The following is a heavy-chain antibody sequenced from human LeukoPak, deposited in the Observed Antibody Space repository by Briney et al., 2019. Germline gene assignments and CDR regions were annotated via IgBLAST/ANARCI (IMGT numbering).Heavy chain of an antibody. V-gene: IGHV1-2*02. J-gene: IGHJ6*02. Sequence: ASVKVSCTASGYTFTGYYMHWVRQAPGQGLEWMGWINPNSGGTNYAQKFQGRVTMTRDTSISTAYMELSRLRSDDTAVYYCASAYTDYYGMDVWGQGTTVTVSS. CDR1: GYTFTGYY. CDR2: INPNSGGT. CDR3: ASAYTDYYGMDV. D-gene: IGHD5-18*01.